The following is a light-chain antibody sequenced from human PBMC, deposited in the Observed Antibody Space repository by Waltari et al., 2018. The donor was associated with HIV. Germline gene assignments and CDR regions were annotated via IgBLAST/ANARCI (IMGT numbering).Light chain of an antibody. V-gene: IGLV1-47*01. CDR1: SSNIGSNY. CDR2: RNN. CDR3: AAWDDTRGGLWV. Sequence: QSVLTQPPSTSGTPGQRVTIPCFGSSSNIGSNYVYWYQQLPGTAPKLLIYRNNQRPSGVPDRFSGSKSGTSASLAISGLRSEDEGDYSCAAWDDTRGGLWVFGGGTKVTVL. J-gene: IGLJ3*02.